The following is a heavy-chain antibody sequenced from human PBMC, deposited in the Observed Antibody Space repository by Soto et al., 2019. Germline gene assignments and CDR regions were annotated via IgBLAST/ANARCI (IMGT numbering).Heavy chain of an antibody. CDR2: IYSGGYT. J-gene: IGHJ4*02. CDR1: GFSVSSKY. V-gene: IGHV3-53*01. CDR3: AKDILTGYNIAFDY. Sequence: PGGSLRLSCAASGFSVSSKYMIWVRQAPGKGLEWVSVIYSGGYTYYADSVKGRFTISRDNSKNTLYLQMNSLRAEDTALYYCAKDILTGYNIAFDYWGQGTPVTVSS. D-gene: IGHD3-9*01.